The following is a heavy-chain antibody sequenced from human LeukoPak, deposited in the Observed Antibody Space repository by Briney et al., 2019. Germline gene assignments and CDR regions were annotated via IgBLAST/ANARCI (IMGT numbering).Heavy chain of an antibody. CDR1: GGSFSGYY. J-gene: IGHJ1*01. CDR2: INHSGST. D-gene: IGHD6-13*01. V-gene: IGHV4-34*01. Sequence: SETQSLTCAVYGGSFSGYYWSWIRQPPGKGLEWIGEINHSGSTNCNPSLKSRVTISVDTSKNQFSLKLSSVTAADTAVYYCARGLLAAAGAEYFQHWGQGTLVTVSS. CDR3: ARGLLAAAGAEYFQH.